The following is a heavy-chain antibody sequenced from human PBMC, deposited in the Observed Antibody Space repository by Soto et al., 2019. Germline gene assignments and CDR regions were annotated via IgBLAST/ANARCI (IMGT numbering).Heavy chain of an antibody. J-gene: IGHJ6*02. D-gene: IGHD1-26*01. CDR1: GGTFSSYA. CDR2: IIPIFGTA. CDR3: AGDGRGELRDGMAV. V-gene: IGHV1-69*01. Sequence: QVQLVQSGAEVKKPGSSVKVSCKASGGTFSSYAISWVRQAPGQGLEWMGGIIPIFGTANYAQKFQVRVTITADESTSRAYMELSSLRSEDTAVYYCAGDGRGELRDGMAVWGQGTTVTVFS.